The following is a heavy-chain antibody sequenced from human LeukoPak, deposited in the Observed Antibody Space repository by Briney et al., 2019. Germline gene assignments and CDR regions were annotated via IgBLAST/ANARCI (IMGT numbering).Heavy chain of an antibody. V-gene: IGHV1-8*01. CDR3: ARAANWHDDDWFDP. D-gene: IGHD1-1*01. J-gene: IGHJ5*02. CDR2: MNPNSGNT. Sequence: GASMNVSCKASGYTFTSYYINWVRQATGQGPEWMGWMNPNSGNTDYAQRFQGRVTMTRNTSISTAYMELSSLRPEDTAVYYCARAANWHDDDWFDPWGQGTLVTVSS. CDR1: GYTFTSYY.